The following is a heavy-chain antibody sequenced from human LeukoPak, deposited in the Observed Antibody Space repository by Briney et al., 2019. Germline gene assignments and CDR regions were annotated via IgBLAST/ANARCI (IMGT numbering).Heavy chain of an antibody. J-gene: IGHJ6*04. D-gene: IGHD3-10*01. V-gene: IGHV3-72*01. CDR1: GFTVSDHY. CDR3: ARDARQSRSGTVGGYYYYGMDV. CDR2: TRKKANSYTT. Sequence: PGGSLRLSCAASGFTVSDHYMDWVRQAPGKGLEWVGRTRKKANSYTTEYAASVKGRFTISRDDTKNSLYLQMNSLKTEDTAVYYCARDARQSRSGTVGGYYYYGMDVWGKGTTVTVSS.